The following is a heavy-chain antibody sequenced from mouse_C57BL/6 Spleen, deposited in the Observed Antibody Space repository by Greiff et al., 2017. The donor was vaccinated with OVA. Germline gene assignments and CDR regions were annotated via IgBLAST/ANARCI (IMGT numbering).Heavy chain of an antibody. CDR2: IYPGDGDT. J-gene: IGHJ2*01. CDR3: ARTSYYSTGFDY. D-gene: IGHD2-5*01. Sequence: QVQLQQSGAELVKPGASVKISCKASGYAFSSYWMNWVKQRPGKGLEWIGQIYPGDGDTNYNGKFKGKATLTADKSSSTAYMQLSSLTSEDSAVYFCARTSYYSTGFDYWGQGTTLTVSS. CDR1: GYAFSSYW. V-gene: IGHV1-80*01.